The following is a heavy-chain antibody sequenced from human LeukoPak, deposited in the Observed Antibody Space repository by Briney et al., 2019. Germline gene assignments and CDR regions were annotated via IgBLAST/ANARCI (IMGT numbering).Heavy chain of an antibody. Sequence: ASVKVSCKTSGYTFTGYYMHWVRQAPGQGLEWMGRINPNSGGTNYAQKLQGRVTMTTDTSTSTAYMELRSLRSDDTAVYYCARDGSIAAAGPADYWGQGTLVTVSS. CDR2: INPNSGGT. J-gene: IGHJ4*02. CDR3: ARDGSIAAAGPADY. V-gene: IGHV1-2*06. CDR1: GYTFTGYY. D-gene: IGHD6-13*01.